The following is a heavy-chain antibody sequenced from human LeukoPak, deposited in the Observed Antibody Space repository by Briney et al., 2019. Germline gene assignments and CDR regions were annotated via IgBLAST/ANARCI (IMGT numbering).Heavy chain of an antibody. V-gene: IGHV6-1*01. Sequence: SQTLSLTCALSGDILSSNSAAWNWIRQSPSRGLEWLERTYYRSKWYNDYAVSVKSRITINPDTSKNQFSLQLNSVTPEDTAVYHCASQSEWLAFGFDPWGQGTLVTVSS. J-gene: IGHJ5*02. CDR3: ASQSEWLAFGFDP. CDR2: TYYRSKWYN. CDR1: GDILSSNSAA. D-gene: IGHD3-3*01.